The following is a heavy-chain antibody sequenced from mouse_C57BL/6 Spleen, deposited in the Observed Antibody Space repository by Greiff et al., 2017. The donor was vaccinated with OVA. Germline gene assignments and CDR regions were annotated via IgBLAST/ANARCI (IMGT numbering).Heavy chain of an antibody. CDR1: GYTFTSYW. D-gene: IGHD2-2*01. V-gene: IGHV1-69*01. CDR2: IDPSDSYT. J-gene: IGHJ4*01. Sequence: QVQLQQPGAELVMPGASVKLSCKASGYTFTSYWMHWVKQRPGQGLEWIGEIDPSDSYTKYNQKFKGKSTLTVDKSSSTAYMQLSSLTSEDSAVYYCARNMVTTAMDYWGQGTSVTVSS. CDR3: ARNMVTTAMDY.